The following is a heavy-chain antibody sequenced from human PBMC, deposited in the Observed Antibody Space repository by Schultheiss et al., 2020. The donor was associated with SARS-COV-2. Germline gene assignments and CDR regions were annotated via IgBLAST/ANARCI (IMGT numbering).Heavy chain of an antibody. CDR1: GFTFSSYG. CDR2: ISYDGSNK. Sequence: GESLKISCAASGFTFSSYGMHWVRQAPGKGLEWVAVISYDGSNKYYADAVKGRFTISRDNSKNTLYLQMNSLRAEDTAVYYCARGGDYYDSSGYYYPLYFDYWGQGTLVTVSS. D-gene: IGHD3-22*01. J-gene: IGHJ4*02. V-gene: IGHV3-30*03. CDR3: ARGGDYYDSSGYYYPLYFDY.